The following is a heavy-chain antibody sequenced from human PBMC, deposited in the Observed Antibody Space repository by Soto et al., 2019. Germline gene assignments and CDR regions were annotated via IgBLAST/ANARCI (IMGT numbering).Heavy chain of an antibody. J-gene: IGHJ4*02. D-gene: IGHD2-15*01. CDR1: GYIRHTDW. Sequence: LGESLKISCKASGYIRHTDWIRWVRQTPGKGLEWMGRIHPLDSHTKYRPSFECRVNSSADRSIATAYLHWAILGTSHTAISYCSRHQVVVVAEDSWGPGTLVTVS. V-gene: IGHV5-10-1*01. CDR2: IHPLDSHT. CDR3: SRHQVVVVAEDS.